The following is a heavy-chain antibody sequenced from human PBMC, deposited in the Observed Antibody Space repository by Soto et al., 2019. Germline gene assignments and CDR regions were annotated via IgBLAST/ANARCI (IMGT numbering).Heavy chain of an antibody. D-gene: IGHD4-17*01. CDR1: GGSISSYY. CDR3: ARVTLSYGDSQYYHYGMAV. J-gene: IGHJ6*02. Sequence: SETLSLSCTVSGGSISSYYWSWIRQPPGKGLEWIGYIYYSGSTNYNPSLKSRVTISVDTSKNQFSLKLSSVTAADTAVYYCARVTLSYGDSQYYHYGMAVWGQGTTVTVSS. V-gene: IGHV4-59*01. CDR2: IYYSGST.